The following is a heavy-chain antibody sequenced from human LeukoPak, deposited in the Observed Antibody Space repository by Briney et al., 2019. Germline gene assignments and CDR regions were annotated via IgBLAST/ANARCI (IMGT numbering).Heavy chain of an antibody. CDR3: ARGLASGYPPIPFDY. CDR2: VIDTGST. V-gene: IGHV4-34*12. D-gene: IGHD3-3*01. J-gene: IGHJ4*02. CDR1: GGSFSGYY. Sequence: SETLSLTCAVYGGSFSGYYWTWIRQPPGKGLEWIGEVIDTGSTKYNSSLKSRVTISVDTSKNQFSLSLDSVTAAHTAVYYCARGLASGYPPIPFDYWGQGTLVTVSS.